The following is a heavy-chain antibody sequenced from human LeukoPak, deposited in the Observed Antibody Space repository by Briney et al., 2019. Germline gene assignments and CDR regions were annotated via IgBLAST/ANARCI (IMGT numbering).Heavy chain of an antibody. V-gene: IGHV4-30-2*01. CDR1: GGSISSGGYS. CDR2: IYHSGST. Sequence: SETLSLTCAVSGGSISSGGYSWSWIRQPPGKGLEWIGYIYHSGSTYYNPSLKSRVTISVDRSKNQFSLKLSSVTAADTAVYYYARKLGYCSGGSCLGHAFDIWGQGTMVTVSS. J-gene: IGHJ3*02. CDR3: ARKLGYCSGGSCLGHAFDI. D-gene: IGHD2-15*01.